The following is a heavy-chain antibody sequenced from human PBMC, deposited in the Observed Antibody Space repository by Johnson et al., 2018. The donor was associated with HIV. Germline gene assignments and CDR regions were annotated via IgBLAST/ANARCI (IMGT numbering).Heavy chain of an antibody. J-gene: IGHJ3*01. Sequence: QVQLVESGGGLVKPGGSLRLSCAASGFTFSSYWMSWVRQAPGKGLEWVAVISYDGSNKYFTDSVRGRFTISRDNSKNTLFLQMNSLRAEDTAVYYCAKIMSKWSVDDDAFDVWGQGTMVTVSS. CDR2: ISYDGSNK. D-gene: IGHD2-15*01. CDR3: AKIMSKWSVDDDAFDV. CDR1: GFTFSSYW. V-gene: IGHV3-30*18.